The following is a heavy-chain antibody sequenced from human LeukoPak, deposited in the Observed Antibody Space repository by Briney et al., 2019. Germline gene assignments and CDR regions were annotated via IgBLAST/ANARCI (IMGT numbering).Heavy chain of an antibody. D-gene: IGHD6-19*01. Sequence: SETLSLTCTVSGGSIRSYYWSWIRQPPGKGLEWIGYIYYSGSTKYNSSLKSRVTISVDTSKNQFSLKLSSVTAADTAVYYCARDLELTKTLTYSSGWYVDYWGQGTLVTVSS. CDR2: IYYSGST. V-gene: IGHV4-59*01. J-gene: IGHJ4*02. CDR3: ARDLELTKTLTYSSGWYVDY. CDR1: GGSIRSYY.